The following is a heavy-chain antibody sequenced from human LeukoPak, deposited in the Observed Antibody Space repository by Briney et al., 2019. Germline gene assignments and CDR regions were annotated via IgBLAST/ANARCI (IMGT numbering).Heavy chain of an antibody. CDR1: GFTFSSYE. CDR3: ARGGSGWYYFDY. V-gene: IGHV3-48*03. CDR2: ISSSGSTI. Sequence: PGGSLRLSCAASGFTFSSYEMNWVRQAPGKGLEWVSYISSSGSTIYNADSVKGRFTISRDNAKNSLYLQMNSLRAEDTAVYYCARGGSGWYYFDYWGQGTLVTVSS. D-gene: IGHD6-19*01. J-gene: IGHJ4*02.